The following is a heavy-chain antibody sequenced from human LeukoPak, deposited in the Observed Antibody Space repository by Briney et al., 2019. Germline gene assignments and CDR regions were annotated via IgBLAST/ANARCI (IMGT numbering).Heavy chain of an antibody. D-gene: IGHD6-6*01. J-gene: IGHJ6*03. CDR1: GDSVSSNSAA. V-gene: IGHV6-1*01. CDR3: ARDLVPEYSSSSLYYYYMDV. CDR2: TYYRSKWYN. Sequence: SQTLSLTCAISGDSVSSNSAAWNWIRQSPSRGLEWLGRTYYRSKWYNDYAVSVKSRITINPDTSKNQFSLQLNSVTPEDTAVYHCARDLVPEYSSSSLYYYYMDVWGKGTTVTVSS.